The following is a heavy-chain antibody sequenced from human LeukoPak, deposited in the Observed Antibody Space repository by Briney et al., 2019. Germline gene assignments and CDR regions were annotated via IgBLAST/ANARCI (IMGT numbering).Heavy chain of an antibody. J-gene: IGHJ4*02. Sequence: GASVKVSCKASGYTFTGYYMHWVRQAPGRGLEWMGWINPNSGGTNYAQKFQGWVTMTRDTSISTAYMELSRLRSDDTAVYYCARDVTTHSGWYDYWGQGTLVTVSS. CDR2: INPNSGGT. CDR1: GYTFTGYY. CDR3: ARDVTTHSGWYDY. V-gene: IGHV1-2*04. D-gene: IGHD6-19*01.